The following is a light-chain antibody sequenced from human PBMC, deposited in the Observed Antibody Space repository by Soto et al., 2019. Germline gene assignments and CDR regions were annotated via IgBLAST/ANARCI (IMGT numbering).Light chain of an antibody. J-gene: IGKJ5*01. CDR1: QDITSS. CDR2: DAS. Sequence: DIQMTQSPSSLSASIVDRVTITCQASQDITSSLNWYQQKPGRAPKLLIYDASYLEPGVPSRLSGSGSGTHFTFTISSLQAEDIGTYYCQQFDSLPITFGQGTRLEIK. CDR3: QQFDSLPIT. V-gene: IGKV1-33*01.